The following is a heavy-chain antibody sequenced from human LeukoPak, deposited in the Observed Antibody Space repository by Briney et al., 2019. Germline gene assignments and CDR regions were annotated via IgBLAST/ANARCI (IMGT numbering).Heavy chain of an antibody. V-gene: IGHV4-61*08. J-gene: IGHJ4*02. D-gene: IGHD6-6*01. CDR2: MYYSGSS. CDR1: GGSISSGDYY. Sequence: PSETLSLTCTVSGGSISSGDYYWSWIRQPPGKGQEWIGYMYYSGSSNYNPSLKSRVTISVDTSKNQFSLKLTSVAAADTAVYFCARLSRGSSAGFDYWGQGILVTVSS. CDR3: ARLSRGSSAGFDY.